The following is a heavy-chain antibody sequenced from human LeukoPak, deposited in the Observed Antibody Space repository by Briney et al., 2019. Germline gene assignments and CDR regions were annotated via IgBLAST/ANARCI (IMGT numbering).Heavy chain of an antibody. V-gene: IGHV3-53*01. CDR1: GFTVSSNY. CDR2: IYTDGST. D-gene: IGHD3-22*01. J-gene: IGHJ4*02. Sequence: GGSLRLSCAVSGFTVSSNYMNWVRQAPGMGLEWVSVIYTDGSTYYADSVRGRFTISRDNSKNTLYLQMNTLTGEDTAVYYCARDRSSGSDFIFDYWGQGTLVTVSS. CDR3: ARDRSSGSDFIFDY.